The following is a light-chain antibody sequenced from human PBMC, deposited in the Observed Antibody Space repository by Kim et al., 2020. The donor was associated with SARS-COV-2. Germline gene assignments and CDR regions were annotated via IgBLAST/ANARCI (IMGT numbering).Light chain of an antibody. Sequence: GQSITISCTGTSRDVGGYNNITWYQQHPCKVPKLMIFDVNNRPSGVSNRFSGSKSGNTASLTISGLQAEDEADYYCSSYTSSHTVVFGGGTQLTVL. CDR3: SSYTSSHTVV. CDR2: DVN. V-gene: IGLV2-14*03. J-gene: IGLJ2*01. CDR1: SRDVGGYNN.